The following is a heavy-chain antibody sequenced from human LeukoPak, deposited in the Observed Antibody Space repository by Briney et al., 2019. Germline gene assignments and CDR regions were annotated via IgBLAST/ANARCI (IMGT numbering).Heavy chain of an antibody. D-gene: IGHD3-3*01. CDR3: ARRLRYDFWSPNYYFDY. V-gene: IGHV3-21*01. J-gene: IGHJ4*02. Sequence: KTGGSLRLSCAASGFTFSSYSMNWVRQAPGKGLEWASSISSSSSYIYYADSVEGRFTISRDNAKNSLYLQMNSLRAEDTAVYYCARRLRYDFWSPNYYFDYWGQGTLVTFSS. CDR2: ISSSSSYI. CDR1: GFTFSSYS.